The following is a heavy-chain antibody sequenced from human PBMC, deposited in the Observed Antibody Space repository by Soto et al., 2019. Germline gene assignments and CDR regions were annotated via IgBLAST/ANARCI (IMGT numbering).Heavy chain of an antibody. Sequence: PSETLSLTCTVSGGSISSYYWSWIRQPAGKGLEWIGRIYTSGSTNYNPSLKSRVTMSVDTAKNQFSLTLSSVTAADTAVYYCARVFYDFWSGSGWFDPWGQGTLVTV. D-gene: IGHD3-3*01. CDR3: ARVFYDFWSGSGWFDP. J-gene: IGHJ5*02. CDR2: IYTSGST. V-gene: IGHV4-4*07. CDR1: GGSISSYY.